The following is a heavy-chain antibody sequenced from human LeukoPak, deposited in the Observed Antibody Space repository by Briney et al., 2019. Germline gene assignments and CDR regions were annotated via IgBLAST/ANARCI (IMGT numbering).Heavy chain of an antibody. D-gene: IGHD6-19*01. CDR1: GASISSSF. CDR3: ARRITVSATNWFDP. V-gene: IGHV4-59*01. J-gene: IGHJ5*02. CDR2: IYYTGST. Sequence: SETLSLTCSVSGASISSSFCSWIRQSPGNGLEWFAYIYYTGSTQYNPSLKSRLTISLDTSKNQFSLRLSSVTAADTAIYYCARRITVSATNWFDPWGQGTLVTVSS.